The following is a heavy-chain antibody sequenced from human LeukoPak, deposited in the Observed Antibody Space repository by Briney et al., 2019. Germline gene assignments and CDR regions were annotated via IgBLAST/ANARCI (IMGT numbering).Heavy chain of an antibody. CDR1: GFTFSSYS. CDR3: ARPKPYKTSGSYSY. CDR2: ISSSSSTI. J-gene: IGHJ4*02. V-gene: IGHV3-48*01. D-gene: IGHD1-26*01. Sequence: GGSLRLSCAASGFTFSSYSMNWVRQAPGKGLEWVSYISSSSSTIYYADSVKGRFTISRDNAKNSLYLQMSSLRAEDTAVYYCARPKPYKTSGSYSYWGQGTLVTVSS.